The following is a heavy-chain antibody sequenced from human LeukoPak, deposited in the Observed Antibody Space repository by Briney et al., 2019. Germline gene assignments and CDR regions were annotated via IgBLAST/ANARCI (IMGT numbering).Heavy chain of an antibody. V-gene: IGHV4-59*12. Sequence: SETLSLTCTVSGGSISSYYWSWIRQPPGKGLEWIGETSLSGLTNYNPSLKSRVTMALDKSKNHLSLNLTSVTAAATAVYYCSRENGAFSPFGYWGQGTLVTVPS. CDR3: SRENGAFSPFGY. CDR2: TSLSGLT. CDR1: GGSISSYY. D-gene: IGHD2-8*01. J-gene: IGHJ4*02.